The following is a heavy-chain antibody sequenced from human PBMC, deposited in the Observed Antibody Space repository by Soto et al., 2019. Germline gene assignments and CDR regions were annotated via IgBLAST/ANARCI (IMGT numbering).Heavy chain of an antibody. J-gene: IGHJ4*02. Sequence: ASVEVSCKASGGTFSSYTISWVRQAPGQGLEWMGRIIPILGIANYAQKFQGRVTITADKSTSTAYMELSSLRSEDTAVYYCARAPRGPDGGSYRYYFDYWGQGTLVTVSS. CDR1: GGTFSSYT. V-gene: IGHV1-69*02. D-gene: IGHD3-16*02. CDR3: ARAPRGPDGGSYRYYFDY. CDR2: IIPILGIA.